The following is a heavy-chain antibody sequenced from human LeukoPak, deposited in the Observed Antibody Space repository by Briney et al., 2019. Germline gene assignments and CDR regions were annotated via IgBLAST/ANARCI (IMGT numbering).Heavy chain of an antibody. Sequence: ASVKVSCKASGYTFTGYYMHWVRQAPGQGLEWMGRINPNSGGTNYAQKFQGRVTMTRDTSISTAYMELSRLRSDDTAVYYCARDLEGYCSGGSCYSISWGQGTLVTVPS. D-gene: IGHD2-15*01. CDR1: GYTFTGYY. CDR2: INPNSGGT. V-gene: IGHV1-2*06. CDR3: ARDLEGYCSGGSCYSIS. J-gene: IGHJ4*02.